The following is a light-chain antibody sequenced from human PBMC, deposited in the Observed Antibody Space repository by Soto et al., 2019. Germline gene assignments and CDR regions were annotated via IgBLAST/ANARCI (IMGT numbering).Light chain of an antibody. Sequence: QSVLTQPPSASGTPGQSVTVSCSGSSSNIGSNTVTWYQQLPGTPPILLLYSNNLRSSGVPDRFSGSRSGTSASLTISGLQAEDEADYFCCSYAGGYTYLFGTGTKVTVL. V-gene: IGLV1-44*01. CDR3: CSYAGGYTYL. CDR1: SSNIGSNT. J-gene: IGLJ1*01. CDR2: SNN.